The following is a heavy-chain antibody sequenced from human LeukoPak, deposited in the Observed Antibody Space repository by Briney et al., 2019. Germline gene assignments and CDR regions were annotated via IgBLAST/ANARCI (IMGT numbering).Heavy chain of an antibody. CDR3: AREPPKTGGYDILTGYPIRGAFD. Sequence: GGSLRLSCAASGFTVSSNYMSWVRQAPGKGLEWVSVIYSGGSTYYPDSVKGRFTISRDNSKNTLYLQMNSLRAEDTAVYYCAREPPKTGGYDILTGYPIRGAFD. D-gene: IGHD3-9*01. CDR1: GFTVSSNY. CDR2: IYSGGST. J-gene: IGHJ3*01. V-gene: IGHV3-53*01.